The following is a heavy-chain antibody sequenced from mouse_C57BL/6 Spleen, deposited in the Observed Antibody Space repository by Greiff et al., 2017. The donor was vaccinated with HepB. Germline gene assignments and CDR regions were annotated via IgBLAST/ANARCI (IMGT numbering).Heavy chain of an antibody. CDR3: ARGGIPYAMDY. J-gene: IGHJ4*01. CDR1: GYTFTSYW. V-gene: IGHV1-64*01. Sequence: VQLQQPGAELVKPGASVKLSCKASGYTFTSYWMHWVKQRPGQGLEWIGMIHPNSGSTNYNEKFTSKATLTVDKSSSTAYMQRSSLTSEDSAVYYCARGGIPYAMDYWGQGTSVTVSS. CDR2: IHPNSGST.